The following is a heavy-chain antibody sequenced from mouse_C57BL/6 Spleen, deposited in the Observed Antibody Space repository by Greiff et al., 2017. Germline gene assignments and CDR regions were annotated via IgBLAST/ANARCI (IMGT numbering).Heavy chain of an antibody. J-gene: IGHJ4*01. CDR1: GFTFTDYY. CDR2: IRNKANGYTT. Sequence: EVKVVESGGGLVQPGASLRLSCAASGFTFTDYYMSWVRQPPGKAPEWLALIRNKANGYTTEYTASVKGRFTISRDNSQNILYLQMNTLRAEDSATYYCVKAGAYYDYEGYYAMDYWGQGTSVTVSS. V-gene: IGHV7-4*01. D-gene: IGHD2-4*01. CDR3: VKAGAYYDYEGYYAMDY.